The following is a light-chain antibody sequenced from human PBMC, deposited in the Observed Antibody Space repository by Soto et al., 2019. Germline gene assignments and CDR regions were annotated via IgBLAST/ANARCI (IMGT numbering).Light chain of an antibody. Sequence: QPVLTQPPAASGSPGQSVTISCTGTSSDVGAYNYVSWYQQHPGKAPQLIIYEVSKRPSGVPARFSGSKSGNTASLTVSGLQAEDEGDYYCSSYAGSNNLLFGGGTKLTVL. V-gene: IGLV2-8*01. CDR1: SSDVGAYNY. CDR2: EVS. J-gene: IGLJ3*02. CDR3: SSYAGSNNLL.